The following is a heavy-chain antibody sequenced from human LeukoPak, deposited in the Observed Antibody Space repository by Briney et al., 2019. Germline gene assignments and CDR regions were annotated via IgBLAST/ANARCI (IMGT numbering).Heavy chain of an antibody. Sequence: GGSLRLSCAASGFTFDDYGMSWVRQAPGNGQEWVSGISAGSGSTYYADSVKGRFTISRDNSKNTLYLQMSSLRAEDTAIYYCAIHESSIPYWGQGTLVTVSS. CDR3: AIHESSIPY. CDR2: ISAGSGST. CDR1: GFTFDDYG. J-gene: IGHJ4*02. D-gene: IGHD1-26*01. V-gene: IGHV3-23*01.